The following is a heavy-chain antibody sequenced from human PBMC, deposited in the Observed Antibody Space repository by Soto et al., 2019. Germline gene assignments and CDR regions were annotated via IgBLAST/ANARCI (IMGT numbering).Heavy chain of an antibody. J-gene: IGHJ5*02. CDR3: ARVLGRSLGNWFDP. CDR2: IYSGGST. D-gene: IGHD6-13*01. CDR1: GFTVSSNY. V-gene: IGHV3-53*01. Sequence: EVQLVESGGGLIQPGGSLRLSCAASGFTVSSNYMSWVRQAPGKGLEWVSVIYSGGSTYYADSVKGRFTISRDNSKNTLYLQMNSLRAEDTAVYYCARVLGRSLGNWFDPWGQGTLVTVSS.